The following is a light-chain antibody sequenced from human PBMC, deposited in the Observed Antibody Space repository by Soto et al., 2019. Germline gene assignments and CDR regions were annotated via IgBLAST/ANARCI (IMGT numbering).Light chain of an antibody. CDR3: QQYNKWPPT. J-gene: IGKJ1*01. CDR2: GAS. V-gene: IGKV3-15*01. Sequence: EIVITQSPATLSVSPGERATLSCRASQSVSSNLAWFQQKPGQAPRLLIYGASTRDTGIPARFSGSGSGTEFTLTISXLQSEDFAVYHCQQYNKWPPTFGQGTKV. CDR1: QSVSSN.